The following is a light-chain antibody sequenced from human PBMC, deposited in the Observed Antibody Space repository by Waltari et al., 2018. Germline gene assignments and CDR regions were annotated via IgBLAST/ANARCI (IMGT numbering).Light chain of an antibody. CDR2: WAS. J-gene: IGKJ2*01. Sequence: DIVMTQYPESLAVSLGERATINCKSSQSVLFRSNNMNYLAWYQQKPGQPPKLLISWASTRESGVPDRFSGSGSGTDFTLTISSLQAEDVAVYYCQQYHNTPRTFGQGTKVEIK. V-gene: IGKV4-1*01. CDR3: QQYHNTPRT. CDR1: QSVLFRSNNMNY.